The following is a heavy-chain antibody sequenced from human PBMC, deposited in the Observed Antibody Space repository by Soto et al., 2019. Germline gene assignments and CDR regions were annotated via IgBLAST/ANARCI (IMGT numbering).Heavy chain of an antibody. D-gene: IGHD3-10*01. Sequence: QVQLVESGGGVVQPGRSLRLSCAASGLTFSGYGMHWVRQAPGKGLEWVAVISFDGSNQDYVDSVKGRFTISRDNSKNTLYLQMNSLRAEDTAVYYCAKDFGGYDYGQLDYWGQGALVTVSS. CDR2: ISFDGSNQ. CDR1: GLTFSGYG. CDR3: AKDFGGYDYGQLDY. V-gene: IGHV3-30*18. J-gene: IGHJ4*02.